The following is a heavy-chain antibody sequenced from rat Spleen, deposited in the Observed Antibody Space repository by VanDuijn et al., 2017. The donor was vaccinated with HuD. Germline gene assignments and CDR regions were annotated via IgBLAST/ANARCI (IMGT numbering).Heavy chain of an antibody. V-gene: IGHV5-19*01. CDR3: ATTPEGYFEY. D-gene: IGHD1-11*01. CDR1: GFTFSNYG. CDR2: ISPSGGST. J-gene: IGHJ2*01. Sequence: EVQLVESGGGLVQPGRSLKLSCAASGFTFSNYGMHWIRQAPTKGLDWVASISPSGGSTHYRDSMKGRFTISRKNAKATLYLQMHSLRSEDTATYYCATTPEGYFEYWGQGVMVTVSS.